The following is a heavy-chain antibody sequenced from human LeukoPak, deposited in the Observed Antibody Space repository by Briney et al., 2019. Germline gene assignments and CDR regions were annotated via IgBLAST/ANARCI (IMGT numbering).Heavy chain of an antibody. Sequence: SETLSLTCTVSSASISSSPYFWGWIRQSPGKGLEWIGSISYSGTTYYNPSLKSRVTISVDTSKNQFSLKLSSVTAADTAVYYCAREYYYGSGRIDYWGQGTLVTVSS. CDR2: ISYSGTT. V-gene: IGHV4-39*07. CDR1: SASISSSPYF. J-gene: IGHJ4*02. CDR3: AREYYYGSGRIDY. D-gene: IGHD3-10*01.